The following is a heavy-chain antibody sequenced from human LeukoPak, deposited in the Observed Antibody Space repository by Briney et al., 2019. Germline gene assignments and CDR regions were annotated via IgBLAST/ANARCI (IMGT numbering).Heavy chain of an antibody. CDR2: IYSGGST. Sequence: GGSLRLSCAASGFTVSSNYMSWVRQAPGKGLEWVSVIYSGGSTNYADSVKGRFTISRDNSKNTLYLQMDSLRAEDTAVYYCARESSPYCSGGSCYFWGQGTLVTVSS. CDR3: ARESSPYCSGGSCYF. J-gene: IGHJ4*02. CDR1: GFTVSSNY. D-gene: IGHD2-15*01. V-gene: IGHV3-53*01.